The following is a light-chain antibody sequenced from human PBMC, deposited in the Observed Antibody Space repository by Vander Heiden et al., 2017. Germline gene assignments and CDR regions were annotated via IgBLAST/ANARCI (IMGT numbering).Light chain of an antibody. V-gene: IGLV1-44*01. CDR1: SSNIGSNT. CDR3: AAWDDSLNGVL. Sequence: SVLTQPPSASGTPGQRVTISCSGSSSNIGSNTVNWYHQLPGTAPKLLIYNNNQRPSGVPDRFSGSKSGTSASLAISGLQSEDEADYDGAAWDDSLNGVLFGGGTKLTVL. J-gene: IGLJ2*01. CDR2: NNN.